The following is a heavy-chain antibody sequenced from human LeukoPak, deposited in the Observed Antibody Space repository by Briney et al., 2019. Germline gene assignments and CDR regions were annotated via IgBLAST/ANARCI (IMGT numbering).Heavy chain of an antibody. CDR3: ARTYGPYGDY. CDR1: GGSISSGDYY. D-gene: IGHD4-17*01. V-gene: IGHV4-30-4*01. J-gene: IGHJ4*02. CDR2: IYYSGST. Sequence: SETLSLTCTVFGGSISSGDYYWNWIRLPPGKGLEWIGYIYYSGSTYYNPSLKSRVTISVDTSKNQFSLKLSSVTAADTAVYYCARTYGPYGDYWGQGTLVTVSS.